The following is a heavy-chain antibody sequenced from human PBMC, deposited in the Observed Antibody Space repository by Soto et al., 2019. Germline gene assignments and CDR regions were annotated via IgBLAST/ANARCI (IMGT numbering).Heavy chain of an antibody. CDR2: ISAAGGTT. Sequence: GGSLRLSCAASGFTFDTNGMTWVRQAPGKGLEWVSAISAAGGTTYYADPVKGRFTISRDNSKNMLYLQMNSLKTEDTAVYYCTTDPGGGVTPREVPDFWGQGTLVTVSS. D-gene: IGHD2-8*01. J-gene: IGHJ4*02. V-gene: IGHV3-23*01. CDR3: TTDPGGGVTPREVPDF. CDR1: GFTFDTNG.